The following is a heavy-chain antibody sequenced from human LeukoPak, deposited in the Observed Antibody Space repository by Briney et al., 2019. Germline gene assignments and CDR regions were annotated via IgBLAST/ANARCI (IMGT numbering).Heavy chain of an antibody. Sequence: GESLKISCQGSGYNFGNYWIGWVRQVPGIGLEWMGLIYPGDSDTRYTPSFQGRVTISADTSISTAYLQWSSLRASDTSMYYCARRAFSSGPFDSWGQGTLVTVSS. CDR1: GYNFGNYW. D-gene: IGHD6-19*01. CDR2: IYPGDSDT. V-gene: IGHV5-51*01. CDR3: ARRAFSSGPFDS. J-gene: IGHJ4*02.